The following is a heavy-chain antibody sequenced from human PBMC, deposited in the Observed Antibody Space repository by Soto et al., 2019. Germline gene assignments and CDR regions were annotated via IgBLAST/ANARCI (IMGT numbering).Heavy chain of an antibody. CDR2: IIPIFGTA. Sequence: SVKVSCKASGGTFSSYAISWVRQAPGQGLEWMGGIIPIFGTANYAQKFQGRVTITADESTSTAYMELSSLRSEDTAVYYCARDEVATTGYFDYWGQGTLVTVSS. J-gene: IGHJ4*02. D-gene: IGHD5-12*01. V-gene: IGHV1-69*13. CDR3: ARDEVATTGYFDY. CDR1: GGTFSSYA.